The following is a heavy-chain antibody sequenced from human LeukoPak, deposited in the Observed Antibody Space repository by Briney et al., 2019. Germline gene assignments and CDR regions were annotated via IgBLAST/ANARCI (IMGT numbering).Heavy chain of an antibody. D-gene: IGHD6-25*01. CDR3: TSPPHITAAAGGY. CDR2: ISWNSGSI. Sequence: PGRSLRLSCAASRFTFDDYAMHWVRQAPGKGLEWVSGISWNSGSIGYADSVKGRFTISRDNAKSTLYLQMNSLRADDTAVYYCTSPPHITAAAGGYWGQGTLVTVSS. J-gene: IGHJ4*02. CDR1: RFTFDDYA. V-gene: IGHV3-9*01.